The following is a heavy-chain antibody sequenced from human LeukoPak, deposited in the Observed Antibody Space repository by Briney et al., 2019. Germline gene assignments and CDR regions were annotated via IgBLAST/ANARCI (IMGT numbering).Heavy chain of an antibody. D-gene: IGHD2-2*01. CDR3: ARVALGYCSSTSCYGHFDY. J-gene: IGHJ4*02. V-gene: IGHV1-46*01. CDR2: INPSGGST. CDR1: GYTFTSYY. Sequence: ASVKVSCKASGYTFTSYYMHWVRQALGQGLEWMGIINPSGGSTSYAQKFQGRVTMTRDTSTSTVYMELSSLRSEDTAVYYCARVALGYCSSTSCYGHFDYWGQGTLVTVSS.